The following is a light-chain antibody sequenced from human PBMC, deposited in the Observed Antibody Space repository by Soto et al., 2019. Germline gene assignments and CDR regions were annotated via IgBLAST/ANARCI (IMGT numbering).Light chain of an antibody. CDR1: SSDVGGYNY. CDR3: CSYAGSDTFVWV. CDR2: DVS. V-gene: IGLV2-11*01. Sequence: QSALTQPRSVSGSPGQSITISCTGTSSDVGGYNYVSWYQQHPGKAPKLMIYDVSKRPSGVPDRFSGSKSGNTASLTISGLQGEDEADYYCCSYAGSDTFVWVFGGGTKLTVL. J-gene: IGLJ3*02.